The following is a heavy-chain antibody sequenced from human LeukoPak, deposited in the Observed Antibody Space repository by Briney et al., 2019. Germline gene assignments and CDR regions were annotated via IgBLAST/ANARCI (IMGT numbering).Heavy chain of an antibody. J-gene: IGHJ4*02. CDR2: ISRSGST. D-gene: IGHD4-17*01. CDR3: ARVREAYDYGDYFDY. Sequence: PSETLSLTCNVSGGSISSHYWSWIRQPPGKGLEWIGYISRSGSTYSNPSLKSRVTMSVDRSRNQFSLKLNSVTAADTAVYYCARVREAYDYGDYFDYWGQGTLVTVSS. V-gene: IGHV4-59*04. CDR1: GGSISSHY.